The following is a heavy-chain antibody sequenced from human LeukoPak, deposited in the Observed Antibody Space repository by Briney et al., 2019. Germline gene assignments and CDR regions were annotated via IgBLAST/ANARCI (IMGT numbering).Heavy chain of an antibody. CDR2: INHSGST. J-gene: IGHJ4*02. V-gene: IGHV4-34*01. CDR3: ARDPGDTDWYNFDS. Sequence: SETLSLTCAVYGGSFSGYYWSWIRQPPGKGLEWIGEINHSGSTNYNPPLKSRVTISVDTSKNQFSLSLSSVTAADTAVYYCARDPGDTDWYNFDSWGQGILVTVSS. CDR1: GGSFSGYY. D-gene: IGHD3-9*01.